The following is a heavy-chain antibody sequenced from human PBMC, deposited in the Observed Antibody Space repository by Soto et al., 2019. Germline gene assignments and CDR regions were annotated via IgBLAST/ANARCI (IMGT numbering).Heavy chain of an antibody. CDR1: GYTFTSSG. D-gene: IGHD3-3*01. CDR3: ARGDDFWSGYYPPNNWFDP. V-gene: IGHV1-18*01. Sequence: ASVKVSCKASGYTFTSSGCSWVRQAPGQGLEWMAWISAYNGETHYAQKFQGRVTMTRDTSTSTVYMELSSLRSEDTAVYYCARGDDFWSGYYPPNNWFDPWGQGTLVTVSS. J-gene: IGHJ5*02. CDR2: ISAYNGET.